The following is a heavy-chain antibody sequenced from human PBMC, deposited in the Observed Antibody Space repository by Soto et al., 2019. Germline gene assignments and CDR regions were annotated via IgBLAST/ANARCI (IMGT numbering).Heavy chain of an antibody. V-gene: IGHV3-74*01. Sequence: GESLKISCAASRLTLSNYWMHWVRQAPGKGLVWVSRINSDGSSVNYADSVKGRFTISRDNAKNTLSLQMNSLRAEDTAVYYCVRVSVYGSSVAFDYWGQGALVTVSS. CDR3: VRVSVYGSSVAFDY. CDR2: INSDGSSV. CDR1: RLTLSNYW. J-gene: IGHJ4*02. D-gene: IGHD6-19*01.